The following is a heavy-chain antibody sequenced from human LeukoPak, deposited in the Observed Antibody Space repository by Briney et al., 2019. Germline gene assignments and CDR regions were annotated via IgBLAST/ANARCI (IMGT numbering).Heavy chain of an antibody. D-gene: IGHD3-10*01. CDR1: GYSFTSYW. Sequence: GESLKISCKGSGYSFTSYWIGWVRQMPGKGLEWMGIIYPGDSDTRYSPSFQGQVTISADKSISTAYLQWSSLKASGTAMYYCARSYYYGSGGYPYYFDYWGQGTLVTVSS. J-gene: IGHJ4*02. CDR3: ARSYYYGSGGYPYYFDY. V-gene: IGHV5-51*01. CDR2: IYPGDSDT.